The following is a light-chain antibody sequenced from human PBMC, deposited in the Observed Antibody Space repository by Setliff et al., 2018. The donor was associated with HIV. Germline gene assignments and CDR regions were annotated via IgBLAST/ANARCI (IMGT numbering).Light chain of an antibody. CDR2: DVS. Sequence: QSALTQPASVSGSPGQSITISCTGTSSDVGGYNYVSWYQQHPGKAPKLMIYDVSDRPPGVSNRFSGSKSGNTASLTISGLQAEDEADYYCASYSNSISLYVFGTGTKVTV. V-gene: IGLV2-14*03. J-gene: IGLJ1*01. CDR3: ASYSNSISLYV. CDR1: SSDVGGYNY.